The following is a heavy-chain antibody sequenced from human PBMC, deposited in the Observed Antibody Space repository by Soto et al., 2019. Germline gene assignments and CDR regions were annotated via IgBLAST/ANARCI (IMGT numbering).Heavy chain of an antibody. CDR2: ISAYNGNT. V-gene: IGHV1-18*01. J-gene: IGHJ4*02. D-gene: IGHD3-10*01. CDR3: ARDYRSGESTDY. CDR1: GYTFTSYG. Sequence: ASAKVSCKSSGYTFTSYGISCVRQAPGQGLEWMGWISAYNGNTNYAQKLQGRVTMTTDTSTSTAYMELRSLRSDGTAVYYCARDYRSGESTDYWGQGTLVTVSS.